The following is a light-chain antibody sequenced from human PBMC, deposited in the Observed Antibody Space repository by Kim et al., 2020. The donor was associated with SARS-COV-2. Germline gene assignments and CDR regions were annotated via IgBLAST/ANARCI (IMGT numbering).Light chain of an antibody. J-gene: IGKJ4*01. Sequence: EIVLTQSPATLSVSPGERATLSCGASQSVSSGYSGWYQQKPRRAPRLLICEATISTAGLPDMRSGSGSGAVITLTISILAAEDFVVYYYQYYSSSPLTFGGWTKVDIK. CDR2: EAT. CDR3: QYYSSSPLT. CDR1: QSVSSGY. V-gene: IGKV3D-20*01.